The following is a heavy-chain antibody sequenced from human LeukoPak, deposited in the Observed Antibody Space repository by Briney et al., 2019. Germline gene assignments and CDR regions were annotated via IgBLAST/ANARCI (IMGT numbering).Heavy chain of an antibody. J-gene: IGHJ4*02. D-gene: IGHD2-2*01. Sequence: GGSLRLSCAASGFTFSSYSMNWVRQAPGKGLEWVSSISSGSSYIYYADSVKGRFTISRDNAKNSLYLQMNSLRAEDTAVYYCARAPDIVVVPAAMLDYWGQGTLVTVSS. CDR1: GFTFSSYS. CDR3: ARAPDIVVVPAAMLDY. V-gene: IGHV3-21*01. CDR2: ISSGSSYI.